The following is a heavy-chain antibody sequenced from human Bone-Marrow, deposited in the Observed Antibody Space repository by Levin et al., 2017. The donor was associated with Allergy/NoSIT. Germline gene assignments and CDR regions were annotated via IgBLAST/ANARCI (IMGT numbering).Heavy chain of an antibody. CDR1: GFTSSDHY. D-gene: IGHD3-3*01. Sequence: PGGSLRLSCAASGFTSSDHYMDWDRQAPGKGLEWIGRSKNRPNNFATEYAASAKGRFTISRDDSQNSLFLQMNSVRTDDTAVYYCAVSISGAVNKYWGQGTLVTVSS. V-gene: IGHV3-72*01. J-gene: IGHJ4*02. CDR2: SKNRPNNFAT. CDR3: AVSISGAVNKY.